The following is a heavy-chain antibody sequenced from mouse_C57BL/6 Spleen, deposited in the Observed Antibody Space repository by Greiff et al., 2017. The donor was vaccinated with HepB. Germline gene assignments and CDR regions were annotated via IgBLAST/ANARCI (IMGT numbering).Heavy chain of an antibody. J-gene: IGHJ4*01. CDR1: GYTFTNYW. V-gene: IGHV1-63*01. CDR2: IYPGGGYT. CDR3: ARWGDYDGDYAIDY. Sequence: QVQLQQSGAELVRPGTSVKMSCKASGYTFTNYWIGWAKQRPGHGLEWIGDIYPGGGYTNYNEKFKGKATLTADKSSSTAYMQFSSLTSEDSAIYYWARWGDYDGDYAIDYWGQGTSVTVSS. D-gene: IGHD2-4*01.